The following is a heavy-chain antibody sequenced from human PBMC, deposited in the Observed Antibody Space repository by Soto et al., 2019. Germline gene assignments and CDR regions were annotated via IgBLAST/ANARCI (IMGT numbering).Heavy chain of an antibody. J-gene: IGHJ4*02. CDR2: VSHTGDT. V-gene: IGHV4-61*01. D-gene: IGHD3-16*01. CDR1: GGSISLERFY. CDR3: AREFSYDHINYYDF. Sequence: QVQLQESGPGLVKPSETLSLTCTVSGGSISLERFYWTWIRQPPGKGLEWIGYVSHTGDTNYNPSLQSLVDISVDTSRNQFSLKLRSLTAADTAVYFCAREFSYDHINYYDFWGQGTLVSVSA.